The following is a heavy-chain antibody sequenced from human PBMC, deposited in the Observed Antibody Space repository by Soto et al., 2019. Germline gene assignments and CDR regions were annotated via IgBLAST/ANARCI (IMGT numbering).Heavy chain of an antibody. V-gene: IGHV3-23*01. CDR3: AKVFYSGPKGYYHY. CDR1: GFTIGSYA. J-gene: IGHJ4*02. Sequence: VQLWQSGGDLVQPGGSLRLSCAASGFTIGSYAMNWVRQAPGQGLEWVSTIGVDGRTYYADSVKGRFTISRDNVQNTVYLEMNSLGAEDTATYYCAKVFYSGPKGYYHYWGQGSPVIVS. CDR2: IGVDGRT. D-gene: IGHD5-12*01.